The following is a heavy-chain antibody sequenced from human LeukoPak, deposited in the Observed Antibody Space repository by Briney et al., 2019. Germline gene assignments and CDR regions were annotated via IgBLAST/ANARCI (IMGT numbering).Heavy chain of an antibody. J-gene: IGHJ5*02. D-gene: IGHD2-2*01. CDR2: IYTREST. CDR1: GVSISSGSYY. CDR3: ARDCSSTSCPHNWFDP. Sequence: SETLSLTCTVSGVSISSGSYYWRWIRQPPGRRLEWIRRIYTRESTNYNPSLKTRVTISVDTSKYQFSLKLSSVNAADTAVYYCARDCSSTSCPHNWFDPWGQGTLVTVSS. V-gene: IGHV4-61*02.